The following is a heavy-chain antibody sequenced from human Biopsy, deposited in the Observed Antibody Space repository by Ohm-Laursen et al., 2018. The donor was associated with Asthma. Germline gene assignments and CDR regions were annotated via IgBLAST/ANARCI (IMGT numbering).Heavy chain of an antibody. Sequence: SLRLSCAVSGFAFDDYAMHWVRQVPGKGLEWVSGINWNGNVIGYADSVKGRFTTSRDNANNSLFLDMNSLRVEDTALYYCAKEVVPAAYFFYGMDVWGQGTTVTVSS. CDR1: GFAFDDYA. J-gene: IGHJ6*02. CDR3: AKEVVPAAYFFYGMDV. D-gene: IGHD2-2*01. CDR2: INWNGNVI. V-gene: IGHV3-9*01.